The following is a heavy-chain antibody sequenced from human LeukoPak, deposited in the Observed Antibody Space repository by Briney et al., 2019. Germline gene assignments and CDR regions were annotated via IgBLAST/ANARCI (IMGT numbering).Heavy chain of an antibody. CDR3: ARTITIFGALGYFDY. V-gene: IGHV4-31*03. J-gene: IGHJ4*02. CDR1: GTSISSAAYS. D-gene: IGHD3-3*01. Sequence: PSETLSLTCTVSGTSISSAAYSWGWVRQHPGKGLEWVAYIYYSGNTYYNPSLKRRVTISVDTSKNQFSLKLSSVTAADTAVYYCARTITIFGALGYFDYWGQGTLVTVSS. CDR2: IYYSGNT.